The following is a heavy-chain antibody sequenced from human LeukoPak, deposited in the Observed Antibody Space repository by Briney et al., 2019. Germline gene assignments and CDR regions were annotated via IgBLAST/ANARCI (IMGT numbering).Heavy chain of an antibody. CDR3: ANHTLIRGVTNWFDP. CDR1: EFTFRSYE. V-gene: IGHV3-23*01. D-gene: IGHD3-10*01. CDR2: ISGSGIST. Sequence: GGSLRLSCAASEFTFRSYEMNWVRQAPGKGLEWVSSISGSGISTYYADSVKGRFTISRDNSQNTLYLQMNSLRAEDTAVYYCANHTLIRGVTNWFDPWGQGTLVTVSS. J-gene: IGHJ5*02.